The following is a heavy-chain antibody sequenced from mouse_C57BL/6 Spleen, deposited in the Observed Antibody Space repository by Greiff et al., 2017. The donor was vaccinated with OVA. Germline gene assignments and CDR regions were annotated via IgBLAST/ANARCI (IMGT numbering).Heavy chain of an antibody. V-gene: IGHV1-50*01. J-gene: IGHJ4*01. D-gene: IGHD1-1*01. Sequence: VQLQQPGAELVKPGASVKLSCKASGYTFTSYWMQWVKQRPGQGLEWIGEIDPSDSYTNSNQKFKGKATLTVDTSSSPAYMQLSSLTSEDSAVYYCARDGYYGSSLFRYAMDYWGQGTSVTVSS. CDR3: ARDGYYGSSLFRYAMDY. CDR2: IDPSDSYT. CDR1: GYTFTSYW.